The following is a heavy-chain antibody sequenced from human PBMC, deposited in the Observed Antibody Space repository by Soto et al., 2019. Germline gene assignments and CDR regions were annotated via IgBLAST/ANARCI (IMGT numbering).Heavy chain of an antibody. D-gene: IGHD2-21*02. CDR1: GGSVSSNSYS. CDR2: IYSSENT. V-gene: IGHV4-39*07. J-gene: IGHJ6*02. Sequence: SETLSLTCTVSGGSVSSNSYSWGWIRQSPGKGLEWIGTIYSSENTYYNPSLLSRVTISVDTSMNEFSLRLNSVTAADTAVYYCARDLWGYCGTDCYPLDVWGQGTTVTVSS. CDR3: ARDLWGYCGTDCYPLDV.